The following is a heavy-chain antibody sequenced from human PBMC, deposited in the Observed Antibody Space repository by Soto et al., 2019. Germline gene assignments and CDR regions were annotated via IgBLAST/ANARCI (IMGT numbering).Heavy chain of an antibody. Sequence: GGFLRLSCAASGFDFSSYWMRWVRQAPGKGLEWVANIKQDGSDKYYVDSVKGRFTISRDNAKNSLYLQMNSLRAEETAVYYCARVFPGTGWPYHYYGMDVWGQGTTVTVS. CDR2: IKQDGSDK. CDR3: ARVFPGTGWPYHYYGMDV. D-gene: IGHD6-19*01. J-gene: IGHJ6*02. V-gene: IGHV3-7*01. CDR1: GFDFSSYW.